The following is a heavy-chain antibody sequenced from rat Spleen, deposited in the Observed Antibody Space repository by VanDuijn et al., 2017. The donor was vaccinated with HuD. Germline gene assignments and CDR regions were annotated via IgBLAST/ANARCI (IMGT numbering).Heavy chain of an antibody. J-gene: IGHJ2*01. CDR3: ARHEYPYYFDY. CDR2: ISPSGGST. CDR1: GFTFSNYA. V-gene: IGHV5-19*01. D-gene: IGHD3-8*01. Sequence: EVQLVESGGGLVQPGRSLKLSCVASGFTFSNYAMHWIRQAPTKGLEWVAAISPSGGSTYYRDSVMGRFTISRDNAKSTLFLQMDSLRSEDTATYYCARHEYPYYFDYWGQGVMVTVAS.